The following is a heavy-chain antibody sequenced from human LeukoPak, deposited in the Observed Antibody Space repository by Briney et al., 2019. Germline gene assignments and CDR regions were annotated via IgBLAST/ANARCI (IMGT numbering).Heavy chain of an antibody. CDR2: IYTSGST. CDR1: GGSISSYY. Sequence: SETLSLTCTVSGGSISSYYWSWIRQPAGKGLEWIGRIYTSGSTNYNPSLKSRVTISVDKSKNQFSLKLSSVTAADTAVYHCARVGDYYDSSGYSTYYYYMDVWGKGTTVTVSS. V-gene: IGHV4-4*07. D-gene: IGHD3-22*01. J-gene: IGHJ6*03. CDR3: ARVGDYYDSSGYSTYYYYMDV.